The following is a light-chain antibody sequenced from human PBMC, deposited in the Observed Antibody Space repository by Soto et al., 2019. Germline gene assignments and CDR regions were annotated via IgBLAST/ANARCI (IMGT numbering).Light chain of an antibody. Sequence: QSALTQTASVSGSPGQSITISCTGTSIDVGRYNLVSWYQQHPGKAPKLMIYEGSKRPSGVSNRFSGSKSGNTASLTIAGLQAEDEAYYYCGSYAGSSTLYVVFGGGTKLTVL. CDR3: GSYAGSSTLYVV. J-gene: IGLJ2*01. V-gene: IGLV2-23*01. CDR2: EGS. CDR1: SIDVGRYNL.